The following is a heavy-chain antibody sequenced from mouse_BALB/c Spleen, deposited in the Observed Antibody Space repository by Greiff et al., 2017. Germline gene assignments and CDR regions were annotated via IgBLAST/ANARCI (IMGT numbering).Heavy chain of an antibody. V-gene: IGHV5-4*02. D-gene: IGHD2-5*01. CDR3: ARGSNYYAMDY. Sequence: EVQGVESGGGLVKPGGSLKLSCAASGFTFSDYYMYWVRQTPEKRLEWVATISDGGSYTYSPDSVKGRFTISRDNAKNNLYLQMSSLKSEDTAMYYCARGSNYYAMDYWGQGTSVTVSS. CDR1: GFTFSDYY. J-gene: IGHJ4*01. CDR2: ISDGGSYT.